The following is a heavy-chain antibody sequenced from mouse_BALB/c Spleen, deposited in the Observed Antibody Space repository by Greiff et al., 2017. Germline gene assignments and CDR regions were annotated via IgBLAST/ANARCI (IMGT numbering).Heavy chain of an antibody. CDR2: INPYNDGT. CDR3: ARGLANWAFAY. D-gene: IGHD4-1*01. Sequence: EVKLQESGPELVKPGASVKMSCKASGYTFTSYVMHWVKQKPGQGLEWIGYINPYNDGTKYNEKFKGKATLTSDKSSSTAYMELSSLTSEDSAVYYCARGLANWAFAYWGQGTLVTVSA. J-gene: IGHJ3*01. V-gene: IGHV1-14*01. CDR1: GYTFTSYV.